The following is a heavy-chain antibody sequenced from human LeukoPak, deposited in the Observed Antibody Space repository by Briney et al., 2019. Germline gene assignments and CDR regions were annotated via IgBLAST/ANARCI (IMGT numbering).Heavy chain of an antibody. V-gene: IGHV3-21*01. D-gene: IGHD3-10*01. CDR3: ARDLYGSGSYLGYYYGMDV. J-gene: IGHJ6*02. CDR2: ISSSSSYI. Sequence: GGSLRLSCAASGFTFSSFSINWVRQAPGKGLEWVSSISSSSSYIYYADSVKGRFTISRDNAKNSLYLQMNSLRAEDTAVYYCARDLYGSGSYLGYYYGMDVWGQGTTVTVSS. CDR1: GFTFSSFS.